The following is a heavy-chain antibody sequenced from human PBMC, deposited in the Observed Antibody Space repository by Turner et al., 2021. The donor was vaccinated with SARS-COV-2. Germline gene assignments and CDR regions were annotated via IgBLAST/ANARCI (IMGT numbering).Heavy chain of an antibody. J-gene: IGHJ3*02. Sequence: QVQLVESGGGVVQPGRSLRLSCAASGFTFSGYAMHWVRQAPGKGLEWVAVISFDGTNKFYADSVKGRFTISRDKSKNTLYLQMNSLRTEDTAVYYCATNSPTNAFDIWGQGTMVTVSS. CDR2: ISFDGTNK. CDR3: ATNSPTNAFDI. CDR1: GFTFSGYA. V-gene: IGHV3-30*03. D-gene: IGHD1-1*01.